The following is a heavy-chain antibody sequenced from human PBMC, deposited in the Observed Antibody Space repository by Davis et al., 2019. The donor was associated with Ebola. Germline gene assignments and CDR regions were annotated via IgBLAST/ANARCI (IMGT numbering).Heavy chain of an antibody. CDR3: ARDDAIFGVVIDYYGMDV. Sequence: GESLKISCAASGFTFDDYGMSWVRQVPGKGLEWVSGINWNGDTTGYADSVKGRFTFSRDNSKNTLYLQMNSLRAEDTAVYYCARDDAIFGVVIDYYGMDVWGKGTTVTVSS. D-gene: IGHD3-3*01. J-gene: IGHJ6*04. CDR1: GFTFDDYG. V-gene: IGHV3-20*04. CDR2: INWNGDTT.